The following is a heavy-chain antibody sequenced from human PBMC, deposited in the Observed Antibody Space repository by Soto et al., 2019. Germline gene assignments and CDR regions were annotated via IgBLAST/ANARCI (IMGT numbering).Heavy chain of an antibody. CDR1: GYTFTGDY. CDR3: ARELIVARPEYYYYGMGV. J-gene: IGHJ6*02. D-gene: IGHD3-22*01. Sequence: GASVKVSCKASGYTFTGDYMHWVRQAPGQVLEWMGLINPNSSGTNYAQKFQGRVTMTRDTPISTAYMELSRLRSDDKAVYYCARELIVARPEYYYYGMGVRGQGSTIPVAS. CDR2: INPNSSGT. V-gene: IGHV1-2*02.